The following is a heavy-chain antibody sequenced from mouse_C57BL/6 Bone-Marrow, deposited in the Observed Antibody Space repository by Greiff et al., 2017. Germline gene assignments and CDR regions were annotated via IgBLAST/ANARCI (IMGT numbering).Heavy chain of an antibody. CDR3: ARGRNYAMDY. D-gene: IGHD6-1*01. Sequence: EVMLVESGGDLVKPGGSLKLSCAASGFTFSSYGMSWVRQTPDKRLEWVATISSGGSYTYYPDSVKGRFTISRDNAKNTLYLQMSSLKSEDTAMYYCARGRNYAMDYWGQGTSVTVSS. CDR2: ISSGGSYT. CDR1: GFTFSSYG. J-gene: IGHJ4*01. V-gene: IGHV5-6*01.